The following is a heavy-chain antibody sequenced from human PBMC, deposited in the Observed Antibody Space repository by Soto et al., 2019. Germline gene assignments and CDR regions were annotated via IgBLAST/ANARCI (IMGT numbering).Heavy chain of an antibody. V-gene: IGHV3-7*05. CDR3: ARDPRDSEYAIFDY. D-gene: IGHD1-26*01. CDR2: IKKDGSDK. J-gene: IGHJ4*02. Sequence: GGSLRLSCEASGFTFSNYWMSWVRQAPGKGLEWVANIKKDGSDKYYVDSVKGRFTISRDNAKNSLFLQMNSLRAEDTAVYYCARDPRDSEYAIFDYWGQGTLVTVSS. CDR1: GFTFSNYW.